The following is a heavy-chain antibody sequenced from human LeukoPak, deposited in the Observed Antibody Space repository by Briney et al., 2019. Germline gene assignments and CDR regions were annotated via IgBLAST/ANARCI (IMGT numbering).Heavy chain of an antibody. CDR2: TVPL. CDR1: GGTFSGYA. D-gene: IGHD4/OR15-4a*01. J-gene: IGHJ6*03. Sequence: SVKVSCKASGGTFSGYAVIWVRQAPGQGLEWMGGTVPLKYAQKFQGRVTLTTDESTSTAFMELSSLTSEDTAVYFCARAPYGVYSGDFYAYYMDVWGKGTTVIVSS. CDR3: ARAPYGVYSGDFYAYYMDV. V-gene: IGHV1-69*05.